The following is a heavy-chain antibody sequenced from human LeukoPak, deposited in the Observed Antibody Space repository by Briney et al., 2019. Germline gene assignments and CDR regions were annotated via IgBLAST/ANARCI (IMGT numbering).Heavy chain of an antibody. CDR3: AKGAGAEAFHI. D-gene: IGHD1-26*01. V-gene: IGHV3-23*01. CDR1: GFTFSSYA. Sequence: GGSLRLSCAASGFTFSSYAMRWVRQARGEGVVGVSGISNSGGGTYYADSVKGRFTISRDNSESTLYLQMNSLRADDAAVYYCAKGAGAEAFHIWGQGTMVTVSS. J-gene: IGHJ3*02. CDR2: ISNSGGGT.